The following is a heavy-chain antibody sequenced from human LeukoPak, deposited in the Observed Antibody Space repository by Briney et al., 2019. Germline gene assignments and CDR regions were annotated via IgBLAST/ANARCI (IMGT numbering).Heavy chain of an antibody. CDR2: VYYSGSS. D-gene: IGHD2-15*01. CDR3: ARHPAGDRGRFDY. J-gene: IGHJ4*01. Sequence: SETLSLTCSVSGGSISSNRYYWDWIRQSPRKGLEWIGNVYYSGSSFYNPSLRSRVPISIDTSKSQFSLKLSSVTAADTAVYYCARHPAGDRGRFDYWG. V-gene: IGHV4-39*01. CDR1: GGSISSNRYY.